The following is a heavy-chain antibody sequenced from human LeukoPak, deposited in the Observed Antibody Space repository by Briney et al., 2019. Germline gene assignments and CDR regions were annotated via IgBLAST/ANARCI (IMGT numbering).Heavy chain of an antibody. CDR3: ARRIAAAGSRYIDY. CDR1: GFTFSSYW. V-gene: IGHV3-7*01. CDR2: IKQDGSEK. J-gene: IGHJ4*02. Sequence: PGGSLRLSCAASGFTFSSYWMSWVRQAPGKGLEWVANIKQDGSEKYYVDSVKGRFAISRDNAKNSLYLQMNSLRAEDTAVYYCARRIAAAGSRYIDYWGQGTLVTVSS. D-gene: IGHD6-13*01.